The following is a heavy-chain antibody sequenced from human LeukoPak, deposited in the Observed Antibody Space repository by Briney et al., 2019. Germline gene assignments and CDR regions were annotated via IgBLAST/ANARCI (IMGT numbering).Heavy chain of an antibody. D-gene: IGHD5-12*01. V-gene: IGHV4-59*01. CDR1: GGSISSYY. CDR3: ARDGYSGYPNWFDP. CDR2: IYYSGST. Sequence: SETLSLTCTVSGGSISSYYWSWIRQPPGKGLEWIGYIYYSGSTNYNPSLKSRVTISVDTSKNQFSLKLSSVTAADTAVYYCARDGYSGYPNWFDPWGQGTLVTVSS. J-gene: IGHJ5*02.